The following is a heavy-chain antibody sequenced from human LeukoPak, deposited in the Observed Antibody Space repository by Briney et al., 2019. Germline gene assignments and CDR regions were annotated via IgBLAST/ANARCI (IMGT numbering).Heavy chain of an antibody. V-gene: IGHV4-34*01. Sequence: ASETLSLTCAVYGGSFTGYYGNWIRQPPGKGLEWIGEIEHDGSTGYNPSLKSRVTMSLDTSKNQIFLNLNSVTAADTAVYYCARGFSGVVARDWGQGTLVTVSS. CDR1: GGSFTGYY. D-gene: IGHD2-15*01. CDR2: IEHDGST. J-gene: IGHJ4*02. CDR3: ARGFSGVVARD.